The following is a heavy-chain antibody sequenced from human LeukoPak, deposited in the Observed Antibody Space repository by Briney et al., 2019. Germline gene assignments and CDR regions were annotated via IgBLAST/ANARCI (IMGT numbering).Heavy chain of an antibody. J-gene: IGHJ4*02. CDR2: ISSSSSYI. CDR3: ARGGYSADY. V-gene: IGHV3-21*01. Sequence: GGSLRLSCATSGFTLSDYYMNWVRQAPGKGLEWVSSISSSSSYIYYADSVKGRFTISRDNAKNSLYLQMNSLRAEDTAVYYCARGGYSADYWGQGTLVTVSS. D-gene: IGHD5-12*01. CDR1: GFTLSDYY.